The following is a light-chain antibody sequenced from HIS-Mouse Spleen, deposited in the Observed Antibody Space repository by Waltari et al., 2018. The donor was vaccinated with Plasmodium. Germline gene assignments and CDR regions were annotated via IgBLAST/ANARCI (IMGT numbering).Light chain of an antibody. V-gene: IGKV1-8*01. CDR2: AAC. Sequence: AIRMTQSPSSLSASTGDRVTITCRASQGISSYLAWYQQKPGKAPKLLIYAACTLQSGVPSRVSGSGSGTDFTLTMSCLQSEDFATYYCQQYYSYPYTFGQGTKLEIK. J-gene: IGKJ2*01. CDR1: QGISSY. CDR3: QQYYSYPYT.